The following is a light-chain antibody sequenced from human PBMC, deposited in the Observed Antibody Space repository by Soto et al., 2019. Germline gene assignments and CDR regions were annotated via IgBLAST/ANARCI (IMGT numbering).Light chain of an antibody. J-gene: IGKJ1*01. Sequence: DIPMTQSPSTLSASVGDRVTITCRASQSISSWLAWYQQKPGKAPKLLIYKASSLESGVPSRVSGSGSGTEFTLTISSLQPDDFATYYCQQYNSYWTFGQGTKVEIK. V-gene: IGKV1-5*03. CDR1: QSISSW. CDR3: QQYNSYWT. CDR2: KAS.